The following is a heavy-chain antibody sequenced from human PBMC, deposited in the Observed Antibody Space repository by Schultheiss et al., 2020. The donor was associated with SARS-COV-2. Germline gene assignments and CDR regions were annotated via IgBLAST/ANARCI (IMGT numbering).Heavy chain of an antibody. CDR1: GFTFSNAW. CDR2: IKSKTDGGTT. CDR3: TTSRWGGYYFDY. D-gene: IGHD6-19*01. V-gene: IGHV3-15*01. Sequence: GESLKISCEASGFTFSNAWMSWVRQAPGKGLEWVGRIKSKTDGGTTDYAAPVKGRFTISRDDSKNTLYLQMNSLKTEDTAVYYCTTSRWGGYYFDYWGQGTLVTVSS. J-gene: IGHJ4*02.